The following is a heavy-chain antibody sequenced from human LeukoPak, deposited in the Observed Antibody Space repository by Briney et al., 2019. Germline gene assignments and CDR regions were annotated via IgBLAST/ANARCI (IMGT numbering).Heavy chain of an antibody. J-gene: IGHJ4*02. Sequence: SGGSLRLSCAASGFTFSSYWMNWVRQAPGKGLVWVSRINTDGSSTYYADSVKGRFTISRDNAKNALYPQMNSLRAEDTAVYYCALLYSDYWGQGSLVTVSS. D-gene: IGHD2-21*01. CDR1: GFTFSSYW. V-gene: IGHV3-74*01. CDR2: INTDGSST. CDR3: ALLYSDY.